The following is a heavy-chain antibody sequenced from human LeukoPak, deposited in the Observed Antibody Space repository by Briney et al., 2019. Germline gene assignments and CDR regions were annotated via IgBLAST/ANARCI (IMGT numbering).Heavy chain of an antibody. Sequence: PGGSLRLSCAASGFTFSGSAMHWVRQASGKGLEWLGRIRSKANSYATAYAASVKGRFTISRDDSKNTAYLQMNSLKTEDTAVYYCTRAGRYYDPFDYWGQGTLVTVSS. CDR3: TRAGRYYDPFDY. CDR2: IRSKANSYAT. V-gene: IGHV3-73*01. D-gene: IGHD3-22*01. CDR1: GFTFSGSA. J-gene: IGHJ4*02.